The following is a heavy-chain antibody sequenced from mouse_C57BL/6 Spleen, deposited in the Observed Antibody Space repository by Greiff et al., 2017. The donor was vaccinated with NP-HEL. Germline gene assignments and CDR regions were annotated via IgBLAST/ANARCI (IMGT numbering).Heavy chain of an antibody. J-gene: IGHJ4*01. Sequence: VQLQQSGAELVMPGASVKLSCKASGYTFTSYWMHWVKQRPGQGLEWIGEIDPSDSYTNYNQKFKGKSTLTVDKSSSTAYMPLISLTSEDSAVYYCASSDYYGSSFYAMDYRGQGTSVTVSS. D-gene: IGHD1-1*01. V-gene: IGHV1-69*01. CDR1: GYTFTSYW. CDR2: IDPSDSYT. CDR3: ASSDYYGSSFYAMDY.